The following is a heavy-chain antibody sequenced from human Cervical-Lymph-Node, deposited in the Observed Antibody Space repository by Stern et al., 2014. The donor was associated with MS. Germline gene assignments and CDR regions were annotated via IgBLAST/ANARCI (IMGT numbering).Heavy chain of an antibody. CDR2: INSDGNST. CDR1: GFTFNTYW. V-gene: IGHV3-74*01. CDR3: VRDGGLSGWSHREYFNH. D-gene: IGHD6-19*01. Sequence: EVHLVESGGGFVQPGGSLRLSCATSGFTFNTYWMHWVRQAPGNGLVWVSHINSDGNSTNYADSLNGRFTISRDNAKQTMLSQINSLRAEDTAVYFCVRDGGLSGWSHREYFNHWGQGPLVIVSS. J-gene: IGHJ1*01.